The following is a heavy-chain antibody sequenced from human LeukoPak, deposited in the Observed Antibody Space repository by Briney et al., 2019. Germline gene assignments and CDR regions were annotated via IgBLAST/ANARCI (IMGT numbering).Heavy chain of an antibody. CDR2: IYYSGST. CDR1: GGSISSGGYY. D-gene: IGHD6-13*01. Sequence: SETLSLTCTVSGGSISSGGYYWSWIRQHPGKGLEWIGYIYYSGSTYYNPSLKSRVTISVDTSKNQFSLKLSSVTAADTAVYYCARDTSRWYIWFDPWGQGTLVTVSS. J-gene: IGHJ5*02. CDR3: ARDTSRWYIWFDP. V-gene: IGHV4-31*03.